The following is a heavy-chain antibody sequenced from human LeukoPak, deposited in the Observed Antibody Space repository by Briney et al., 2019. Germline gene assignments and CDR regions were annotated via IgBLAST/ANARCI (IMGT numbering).Heavy chain of an antibody. Sequence: GGSLRLPCAASGLTVSSNYISWVRQAPGKGLEWVSVIYSGGSTYYADSVKGRFTISRDNSKNTLYLQMNSLRAEDTAVYYCARWSAAADYWGQGTLVTVSS. D-gene: IGHD6-13*01. CDR3: ARWSAAADY. V-gene: IGHV3-66*01. J-gene: IGHJ4*02. CDR2: IYSGGST. CDR1: GLTVSSNY.